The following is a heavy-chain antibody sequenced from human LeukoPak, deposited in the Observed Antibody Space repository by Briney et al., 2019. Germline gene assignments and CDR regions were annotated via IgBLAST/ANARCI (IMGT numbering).Heavy chain of an antibody. D-gene: IGHD5-18*01. CDR3: ARDRGYSYPT. J-gene: IGHJ5*02. CDR2: THNGGTT. CDR1: GVTVSSNY. Sequence: PGGSLTLSCAASGVTVSSNYMSWVRQAPGKGLEWVSITHNGGTTYYADSVKGRFTVSRDNSKNTLYLQMNSLRAEDTAVYYCARDRGYSYPTWGQGTLVTVSS. V-gene: IGHV3-53*01.